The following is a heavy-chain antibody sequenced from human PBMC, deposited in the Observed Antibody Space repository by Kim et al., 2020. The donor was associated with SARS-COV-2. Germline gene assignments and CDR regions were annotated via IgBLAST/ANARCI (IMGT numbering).Heavy chain of an antibody. CDR3: AKDQSSGNNYILGADY. V-gene: IGHV3-23*01. J-gene: IGHJ4*02. Sequence: GGSLRLSCAASGFTFSNYGINWVRQAPGKGLEWVSLISDNGDRTYYAGSVKGRFSISRDNSKRTVYLQMNSLREDDTAVYYCAKDQSSGNNYILGADYWGQGSPVTVSS. CDR2: ISDNGDRT. CDR1: GFTFSNYG. D-gene: IGHD1-26*01.